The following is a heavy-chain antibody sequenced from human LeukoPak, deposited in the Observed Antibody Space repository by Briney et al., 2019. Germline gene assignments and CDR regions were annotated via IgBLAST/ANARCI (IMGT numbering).Heavy chain of an antibody. Sequence: SETLSLTCTVSGVSISSYYWSWIRQPPGKGLEWIGYIYYSGSTNYNPSLKSRVTISVDTSKKQFSLKLNSVTAADTAVYYCARSIMVRGLKAYYYYMDVWGKGTTVTVS. J-gene: IGHJ6*03. D-gene: IGHD3-10*01. V-gene: IGHV4-59*01. CDR1: GVSISSYY. CDR2: IYYSGST. CDR3: ARSIMVRGLKAYYYYMDV.